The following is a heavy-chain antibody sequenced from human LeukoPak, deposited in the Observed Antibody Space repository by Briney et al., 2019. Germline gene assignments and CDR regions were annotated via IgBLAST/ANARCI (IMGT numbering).Heavy chain of an antibody. J-gene: IGHJ4*02. V-gene: IGHV3-23*01. CDR3: ASGYSYGYDY. D-gene: IGHD5-18*01. Sequence: PGGSLRLSCAASGFTFSSYAMSWVRQAPGKGLEWVSAICGSGGSTYYADSVKGRFTISRDNSKNTLYLQMNSLRAEDTAVYYCASGYSYGYDYWGQGTLVTVSS. CDR2: ICGSGGST. CDR1: GFTFSSYA.